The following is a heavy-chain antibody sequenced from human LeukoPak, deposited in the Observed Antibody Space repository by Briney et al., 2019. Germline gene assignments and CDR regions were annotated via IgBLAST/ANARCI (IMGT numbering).Heavy chain of an antibody. Sequence: GASVKVSFKAFGGTFSSYAISCVRQGPGQGLEWMGGIIPIFGTANYAQKFQGRVTITADKSTSTAYMELSSLRSEDTAVYYCARGGINWFDPWGQGTLVTVSS. V-gene: IGHV1-69*06. J-gene: IGHJ5*02. CDR1: GGTFSSYA. CDR3: ARGGINWFDP. CDR2: IIPIFGTA.